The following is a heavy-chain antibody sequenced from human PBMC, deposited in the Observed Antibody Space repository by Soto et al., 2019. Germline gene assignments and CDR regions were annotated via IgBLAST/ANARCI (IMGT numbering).Heavy chain of an antibody. V-gene: IGHV4-34*01. J-gene: IGHJ6*03. CDR3: ARGGISHWAYFYYMDV. D-gene: IGHD2-21*01. CDR1: GGSFSGYY. CDR2: INHRGSI. Sequence: SETLSLTCAVYGGSFSGYYWSWIRQPPGKALEWIGEINHRGSINYDPSLKSRVTMSVDTSKNQFSLTLNSVTAADTATYYCARGGISHWAYFYYMDVWDRGTTVTVSS.